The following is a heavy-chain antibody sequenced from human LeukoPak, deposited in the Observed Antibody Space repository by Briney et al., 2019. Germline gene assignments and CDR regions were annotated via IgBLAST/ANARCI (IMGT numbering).Heavy chain of an antibody. D-gene: IGHD2-2*02. V-gene: IGHV1-2*02. CDR1: GGTFSSYA. Sequence: ASVKVSCKASGGTFSSYAISWVRQAPGQGLEWMGWINSNSGGTNYAQKFQGRVTMTRDTSISTAYMELSRLRSDDTAVYYCATLCSSTSCYIFDYWGQGTLVTVSS. CDR3: ATLCSSTSCYIFDY. CDR2: INSNSGGT. J-gene: IGHJ4*02.